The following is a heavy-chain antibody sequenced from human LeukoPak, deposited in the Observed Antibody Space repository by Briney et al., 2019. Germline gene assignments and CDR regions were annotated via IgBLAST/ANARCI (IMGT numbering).Heavy chain of an antibody. CDR1: GFTFSSYA. Sequence: GGSLRLSCAASGFTFSSYAMSWVRQAPGKGLEWVSAVSGNGGSTYYADSVEGRFTISRDNSKNTLYLEMNGLRAEDTAVYYCAKGGPVAADPRYFQHWGQGTLVTVSS. CDR2: VSGNGGST. D-gene: IGHD6-19*01. CDR3: AKGGPVAADPRYFQH. J-gene: IGHJ1*01. V-gene: IGHV3-23*01.